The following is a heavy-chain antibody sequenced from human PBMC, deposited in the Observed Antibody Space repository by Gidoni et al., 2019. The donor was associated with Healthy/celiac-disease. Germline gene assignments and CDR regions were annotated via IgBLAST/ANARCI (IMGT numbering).Heavy chain of an antibody. J-gene: IGHJ3*02. CDR3: AREVEGIVGATSAFDI. D-gene: IGHD1-26*01. CDR2: IYYSGST. Sequence: QVQLQESGPGLVKPSETLSLTCTVSGGSISSYYWSWIRQPPGKGLEWIGYIYYSGSTNYNPSLKSRVTISVDTSKNQFSLKLSSVTAADTAVYYCAREVEGIVGATSAFDIWGQGTMVTVSS. V-gene: IGHV4-59*01. CDR1: GGSISSYY.